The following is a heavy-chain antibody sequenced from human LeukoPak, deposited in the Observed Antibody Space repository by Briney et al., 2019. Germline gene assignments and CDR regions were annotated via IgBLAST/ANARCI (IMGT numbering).Heavy chain of an antibody. CDR3: AKEVPGPVWLPYFDY. CDR1: GLTFNSYW. CDR2: INGDASNT. J-gene: IGHJ4*02. D-gene: IGHD5-24*01. Sequence: GGSLRLSCAASGLTFNSYWMHWVRQVAGKGVVWVARINGDASNTTYADSVKGRFTISRDNSKNTLYLQMNSLRAEDTAVYYCAKEVPGPVWLPYFDYWGQGTLVTVSS. V-gene: IGHV3-74*03.